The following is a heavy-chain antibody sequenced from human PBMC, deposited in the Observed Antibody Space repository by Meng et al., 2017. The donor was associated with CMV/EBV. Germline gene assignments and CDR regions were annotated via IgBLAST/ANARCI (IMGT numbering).Heavy chain of an antibody. V-gene: IGHV3-30*04. D-gene: IGHD2-2*01. J-gene: IGHJ6*02. CDR1: GFTFSSYA. CDR3: ARDLRYCSSTSCSRGLYYYYGMDV. CDR2: ISYDGSNK. Sequence: GESLKISCAASGFTFSSYAMHWVRQAPGKGLEWVAVISYDGSNKYYADSVKGRFTISRDNSKNTLYLQMNSLRAEDTAVYYCARDLRYCSSTSCSRGLYYYYGMDVWGQGTTVTVSS.